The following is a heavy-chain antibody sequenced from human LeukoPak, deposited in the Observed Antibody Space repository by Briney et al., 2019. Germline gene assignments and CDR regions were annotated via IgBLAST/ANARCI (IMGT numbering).Heavy chain of an antibody. J-gene: IGHJ4*02. V-gene: IGHV1-18*01. Sequence: GASVKVSCKASGYTFTSYGISWVRQAPGQGLEWMGWISAYNGNTNYAQKLQGRVTMTTDTSTSTAYMELRSLRSDDTAVYYCARVWYYDYVWGSYRLDYWGQGTLVTVSS. D-gene: IGHD3-16*02. CDR1: GYTFTSYG. CDR3: ARVWYYDYVWGSYRLDY. CDR2: ISAYNGNT.